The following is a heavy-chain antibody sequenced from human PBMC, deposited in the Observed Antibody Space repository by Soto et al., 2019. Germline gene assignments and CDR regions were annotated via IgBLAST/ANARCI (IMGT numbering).Heavy chain of an antibody. D-gene: IGHD3-16*02. CDR1: GGSFSGYY. CDR2: INHSGST. Sequence: SETLSLTCAVYGGSFSGYYWSWIRQPPGKGLEWIGEINHSGSTNYNPSLKSRVTISVDTSKNQFSLKLSSVTAADTAVYYCARGVIAWGSYRSSNFDYWGQGTLVTVS. V-gene: IGHV4-34*01. CDR3: ARGVIAWGSYRSSNFDY. J-gene: IGHJ4*02.